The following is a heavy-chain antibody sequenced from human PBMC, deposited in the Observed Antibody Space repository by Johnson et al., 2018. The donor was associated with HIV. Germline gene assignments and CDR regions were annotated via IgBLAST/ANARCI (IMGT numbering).Heavy chain of an antibody. Sequence: VQLVESGGVVVQPGGSLRVSCAASGFTFSSYAMNWVRQTPGKGLEWVSYISSSPNTIYYADSVKGRFTISRDNAKNSLALQMNSLRAEDTAVYYCVRDAFDYRDASGRFGGAGFDIWGQGTMVTVSS. CDR3: VRDAFDYRDASGRFGGAGFDI. J-gene: IGHJ3*02. CDR1: GFTFSSYA. CDR2: ISSSPNTI. V-gene: IGHV3-48*04. D-gene: IGHD3-16*01.